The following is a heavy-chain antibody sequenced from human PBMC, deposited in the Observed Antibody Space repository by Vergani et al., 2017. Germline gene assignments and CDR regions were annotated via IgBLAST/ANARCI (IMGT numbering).Heavy chain of an antibody. CDR3: AKEFSSIAAPEFDY. Sequence: QVQLVESGGGVVQPGRSLRLSCAASGFTFSSYGMHWVRQAPGKGLEWVAVISYDGSNKYYADSVKGRFTISRDNSKNTLYLQMNSLRAEDTAVYYCAKEFSSIAAPEFDYWGQGTLVTVSS. D-gene: IGHD6-6*01. CDR2: ISYDGSNK. V-gene: IGHV3-30*18. J-gene: IGHJ4*02. CDR1: GFTFSSYG.